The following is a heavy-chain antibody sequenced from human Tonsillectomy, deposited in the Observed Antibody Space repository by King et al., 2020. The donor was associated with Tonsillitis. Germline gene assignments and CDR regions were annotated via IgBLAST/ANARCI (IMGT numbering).Heavy chain of an antibody. D-gene: IGHD5-24*01. J-gene: IGHJ5*02. Sequence: VQLVQSGAEVKKPGASVKVSCKASGYTFTSYGISWVRQAPGQGLEWVGWINAFNVNTNYAQKLQGRVTLTTDTSTSTAYMELRSLRSDDTAVYYCARDRDLRREMAWFDPWGQGTLVTVSS. CDR2: INAFNVNT. CDR3: ARDRDLRREMAWFDP. CDR1: GYTFTSYG. V-gene: IGHV1-18*01.